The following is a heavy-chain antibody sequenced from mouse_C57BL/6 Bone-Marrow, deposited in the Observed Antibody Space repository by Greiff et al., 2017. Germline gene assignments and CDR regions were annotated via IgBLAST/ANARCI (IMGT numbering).Heavy chain of an antibody. J-gene: IGHJ3*01. CDR3: ARAYYSNYGFAY. Sequence: QVQLKQSGAELARPGASVKLSCKASGYTFTSYGISWVKQRTGQGLEWIGEIYPRSGNTYYNEKFKGKATLTADKSSSTAYMELRSLPSEDSAVYFCARAYYSNYGFAYWGQGTLVTVSA. D-gene: IGHD2-5*01. CDR1: GYTFTSYG. CDR2: IYPRSGNT. V-gene: IGHV1-81*01.